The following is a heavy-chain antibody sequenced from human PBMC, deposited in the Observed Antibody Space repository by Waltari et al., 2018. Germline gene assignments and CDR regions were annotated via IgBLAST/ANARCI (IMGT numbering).Heavy chain of an antibody. CDR1: GFTFDDYA. V-gene: IGHV3-43D*04. J-gene: IGHJ4*02. D-gene: IGHD1-26*01. CDR3: AKDGVGATGGDINYYFDY. Sequence: EVQLVESGGVVVQPGGSLRLSCAASGFTFDDYAMHWVRQAPGKGLEWVSLISWDGGSTYYADSVKGRFTISRDNSKNSLYLQMNNLRAEDTALYYCAKDGVGATGGDINYYFDYWGQGTLVTVSS. CDR2: ISWDGGST.